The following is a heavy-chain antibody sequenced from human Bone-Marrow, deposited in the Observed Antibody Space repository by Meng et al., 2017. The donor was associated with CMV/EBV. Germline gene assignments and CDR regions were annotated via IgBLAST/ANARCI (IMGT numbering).Heavy chain of an antibody. J-gene: IGHJ3*02. CDR2: IYYSGST. Sequence: SETLSLTCTVSGGSISSSSYYWGWIRQPPGKGLEWIGSIYYSGSTYYNPSLKSRVTISVDTSKNQFSLKLSSVTAADTAVYYCAVHQKRLDAFDIWGQGKMVTVSS. V-gene: IGHV4-39*07. D-gene: IGHD6-25*01. CDR3: AVHQKRLDAFDI. CDR1: GGSISSSSYY.